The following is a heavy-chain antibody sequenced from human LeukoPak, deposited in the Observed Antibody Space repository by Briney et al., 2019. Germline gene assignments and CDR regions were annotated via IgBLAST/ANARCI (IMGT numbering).Heavy chain of an antibody. CDR3: AKELSSARGYGMDV. Sequence: GGSLRLSCAASGFTFSSYGMQWVRQAPGKALEWVAVISYDGSKNYYGDSVKGRFTISRDNSKNTLYLQMNSLRAEDTAVYYCAKELSSARGYGMDVWGQGTTVTASS. CDR1: GFTFSSYG. CDR2: ISYDGSKN. V-gene: IGHV3-30*18. J-gene: IGHJ6*02. D-gene: IGHD3-22*01.